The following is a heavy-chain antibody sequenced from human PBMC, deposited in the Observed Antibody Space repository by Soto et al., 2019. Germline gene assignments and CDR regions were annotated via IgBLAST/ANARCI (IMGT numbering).Heavy chain of an antibody. Sequence: QVQLVQSGAEVKKPGASVKVSCKASGYTFTSYGISWVRQAPGQGLEWMGWISAYNGNTNYAQKLQGRVTMTTDTSTSTAYMELRSLRCDDTAVYYCARAPPYYDFWSGPNDYWGPGNPGHRLL. D-gene: IGHD3-3*01. CDR3: ARAPPYYDFWSGPNDY. CDR1: GYTFTSYG. CDR2: ISAYNGNT. V-gene: IGHV1-18*04. J-gene: IGHJ4*02.